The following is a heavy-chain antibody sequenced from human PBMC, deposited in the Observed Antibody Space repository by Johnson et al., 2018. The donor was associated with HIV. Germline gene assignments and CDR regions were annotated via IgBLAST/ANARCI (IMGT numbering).Heavy chain of an antibody. CDR3: ARGPGAFDI. V-gene: IGHV3-33*08. Sequence: QVQLVESGGGLVQPGGSLRLSCAASGFTFRSYWMSWVRQAPGKGLEWVAVIWYDGSNKYYADSVKGRFTISRDNSKNTLYLQMNSLRAEDTAVYYCARGPGAFDIWGQGTMVTVSS. CDR2: IWYDGSNK. J-gene: IGHJ3*02. CDR1: GFTFRSYW.